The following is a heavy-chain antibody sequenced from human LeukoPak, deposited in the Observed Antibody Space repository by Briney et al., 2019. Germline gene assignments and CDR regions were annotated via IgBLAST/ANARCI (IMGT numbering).Heavy chain of an antibody. D-gene: IGHD3-3*01. CDR2: IYYSGST. CDR3: ARRRTYEYYFDY. CDR1: GGSISSSSYY. V-gene: IGHV4-39*01. Sequence: PSETLSLTCTVSGGSISSSSYYWGWIRQPPGKGLEWIGSIYYSGSTYYNPSLKSRVTISVDTSKNQFSLKLSSVTAADTAVYYSARRRTYEYYFDYWGQGTLVTVSS. J-gene: IGHJ4*02.